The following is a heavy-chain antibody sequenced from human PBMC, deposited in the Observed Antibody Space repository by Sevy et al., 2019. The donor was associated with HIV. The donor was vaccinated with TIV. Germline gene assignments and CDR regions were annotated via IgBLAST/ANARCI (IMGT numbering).Heavy chain of an antibody. Sequence: ASVKVSCKASGFTFTSYAMHWVRQAPGQRLEWMGWINTDNGNTKYSQRFRGRVTITRDTSASTAYMDLSSLRSEDTAVYYCARGDYYDSSDYNYYCYMDVWGKGTTVTVSS. CDR2: INTDNGNT. D-gene: IGHD3-22*01. V-gene: IGHV1-3*04. CDR3: ARGDYYDSSDYNYYCYMDV. J-gene: IGHJ6*03. CDR1: GFTFTSYA.